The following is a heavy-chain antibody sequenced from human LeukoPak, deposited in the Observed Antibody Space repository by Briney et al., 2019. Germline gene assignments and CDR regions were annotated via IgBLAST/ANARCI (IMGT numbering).Heavy chain of an antibody. V-gene: IGHV1-24*01. Sequence: ASVKVSCKVSGYTLTELSMHWVRQAPGEGLDWLGGFDPEDGETIYAQKFQGRVTMTEDTSTDTAYMELSSLRSEDTAVYYCATSWVVAGIGTYYGMDVWGKGTTVTVSS. CDR3: ATSWVVAGIGTYYGMDV. CDR2: FDPEDGET. J-gene: IGHJ6*04. CDR1: GYTLTELS. D-gene: IGHD6-19*01.